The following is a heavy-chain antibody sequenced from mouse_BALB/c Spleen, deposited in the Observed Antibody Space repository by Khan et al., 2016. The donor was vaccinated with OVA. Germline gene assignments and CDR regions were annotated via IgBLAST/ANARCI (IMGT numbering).Heavy chain of an antibody. J-gene: IGHJ2*01. V-gene: IGHV3-2*02. Sequence: EVQLVESGPGLVKPSQSLSLTCTVTGYSITSDYAWNWIRQFPGNKLEWMGYISYSGSTSYNPSLKSRISITRDTSKNQFFLQLNSVTTEDTATYDCARSIYYDYAYFDYWGQGTTLTVSS. D-gene: IGHD2-4*01. CDR2: ISYSGST. CDR1: GYSITSDYA. CDR3: ARSIYYDYAYFDY.